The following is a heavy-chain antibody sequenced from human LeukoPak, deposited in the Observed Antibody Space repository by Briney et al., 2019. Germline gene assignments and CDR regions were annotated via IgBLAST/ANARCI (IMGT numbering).Heavy chain of an antibody. CDR3: ARDQGTSTTAPKRKGRFDP. D-gene: IGHD1-1*01. J-gene: IGHJ5*02. CDR2: IWYDGSNK. CDR1: GFTFSTYG. V-gene: IGHV3-33*01. Sequence: GMSLSLSCATSGFTFSTYGMEWVRQAPGKGLEWVALIWYDGSNKEYAESVKGRFTISRDNSKNTLYLQMNSLRDEDTAVYYCARDQGTSTTAPKRKGRFDPWGQGTLVTVSS.